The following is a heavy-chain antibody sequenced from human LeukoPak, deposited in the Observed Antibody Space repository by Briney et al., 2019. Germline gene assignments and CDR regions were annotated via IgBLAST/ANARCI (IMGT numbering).Heavy chain of an antibody. D-gene: IGHD3-10*01. CDR1: GFTFRSYN. CDR2: ISSSSSTI. J-gene: IGHJ4*02. V-gene: IGHV3-48*04. CDR3: ARDTQASAY. Sequence: PGGSLRLSCAASGFTFRSYNMNWVRQAPGKGLEWVSYISSSSSTIYYADSVKGRFTISRDNAKNSLYLQMNSLRVEDTAVYYCARDTQASAYWGQGTLVTVSS.